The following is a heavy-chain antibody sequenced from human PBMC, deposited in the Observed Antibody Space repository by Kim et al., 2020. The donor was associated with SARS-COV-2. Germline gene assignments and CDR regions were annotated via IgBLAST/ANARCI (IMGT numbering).Heavy chain of an antibody. J-gene: IGHJ4*02. Sequence: YNPSLKSQVTISVDTSKNQFSLKLGSVTAADTAVYYCARGWFGELLYLDYWGQGTLVTVSS. D-gene: IGHD3-10*01. V-gene: IGHV4-31*01. CDR3: ARGWFGELLYLDY.